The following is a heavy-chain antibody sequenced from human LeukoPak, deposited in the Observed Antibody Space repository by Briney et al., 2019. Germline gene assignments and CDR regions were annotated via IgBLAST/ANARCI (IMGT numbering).Heavy chain of an antibody. D-gene: IGHD2-15*01. CDR2: LSGSGGST. CDR3: AKDPPCSGGSCFPPNFDY. CDR1: GFTFSSYA. V-gene: IGHV3-23*01. J-gene: IGHJ4*02. Sequence: GGSLRLSRAASGFTFSSYAMSWVRQAPGKGLEWVSTLSGSGGSTYYADSVQGRFTISRDNSNNTLYLQMNSLRAEDTALYYCAKDPPCSGGSCFPPNFDYWGQGTLVTVSS.